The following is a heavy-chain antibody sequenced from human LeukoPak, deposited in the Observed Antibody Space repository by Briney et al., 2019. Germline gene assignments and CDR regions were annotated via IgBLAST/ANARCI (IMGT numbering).Heavy chain of an antibody. CDR2: ISSSSSYI. CDR3: ARATYYYDSSGYNNLDY. CDR1: GFTFSSYS. Sequence: GGSLRLSCAASGFTFSSYSMNWVRQAPGKGLEWVSSISSSSSYIYCADSVKGRFTISRDNAKNSLYLQMNSLRAEDTAVYYCARATYYYDSSGYNNLDYWGQGTLVTVSS. J-gene: IGHJ4*02. D-gene: IGHD3-22*01. V-gene: IGHV3-21*01.